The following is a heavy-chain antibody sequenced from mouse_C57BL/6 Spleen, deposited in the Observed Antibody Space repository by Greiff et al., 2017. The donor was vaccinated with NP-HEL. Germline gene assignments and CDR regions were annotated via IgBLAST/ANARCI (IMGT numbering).Heavy chain of an antibody. CDR3: VRKDYYGSPFYYAMDY. Sequence: EADGGLVQPKGSLKLSCAASGFTFNTYAMHWVRQAPGKGLEWVARIRSKSSNYATYYADSVKDRFTISRDDSQSMLYLQMNNLKTEDTAMYYCVRKDYYGSPFYYAMDYWGQGTSVTVSS. J-gene: IGHJ4*01. V-gene: IGHV10-3*01. CDR1: GFTFNTYA. D-gene: IGHD1-1*01. CDR2: IRSKSSNYAT.